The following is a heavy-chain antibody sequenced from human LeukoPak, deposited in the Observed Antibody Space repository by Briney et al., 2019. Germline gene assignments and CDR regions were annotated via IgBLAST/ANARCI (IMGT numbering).Heavy chain of an antibody. CDR1: GGSVSSYY. J-gene: IGHJ3*01. D-gene: IGHD6-19*01. CDR3: ARVQWLPLDVFNF. V-gene: IGHV4-59*02. CDR2: IHYSGST. Sequence: PSETLSLTCTVSGGSVSSYYWSWIRQPPGKGLEWIGCIHYSGSTDFNPSLKSRITISVDTSKNQFSLKMNSVTAADTAIYYCARVQWLPLDVFNFWGQGTMVTVSS.